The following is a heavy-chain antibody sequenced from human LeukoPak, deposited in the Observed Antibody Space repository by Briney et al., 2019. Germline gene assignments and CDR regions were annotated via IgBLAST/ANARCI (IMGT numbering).Heavy chain of an antibody. CDR2: IYHSGST. J-gene: IGHJ6*04. D-gene: IGHD3/OR15-3a*01. CDR3: ARARTGPTPYGMDV. V-gene: IGHV4-38-2*01. Sequence: SETLSLTCAVSGCSISSGYYWGWIRQSPGKGLEWIGSIYHSGSTYYNPSLKSRVTISVDTSKNQFSLRLTSVTAADTAVYYCARARTGPTPYGMDVWGKGTTVTVSS. CDR1: GCSISSGYY.